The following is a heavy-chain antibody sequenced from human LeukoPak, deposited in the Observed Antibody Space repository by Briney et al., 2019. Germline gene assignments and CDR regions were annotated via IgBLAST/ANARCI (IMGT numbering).Heavy chain of an antibody. V-gene: IGHV4-39*01. CDR3: TRHQTNFYGSGAPFDP. D-gene: IGHD3-10*01. CDR1: GGSITTTYY. J-gene: IGHJ5*02. Sequence: SETLSLTCSVSGGSITTTYYWSWIRQPPGGGLEWIASLYHSGNSNYNPSLKSRVTMSVDTSKNQFSLQLTSMTAADTAIQYCTRHQTNFYGSGAPFDPWGQGTLVTVSS. CDR2: LYHSGNS.